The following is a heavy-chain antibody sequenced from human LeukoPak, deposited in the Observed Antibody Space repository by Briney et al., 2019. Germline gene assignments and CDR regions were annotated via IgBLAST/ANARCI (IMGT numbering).Heavy chain of an antibody. CDR1: GDSVSSKSVS. Sequence: SQTLSFTCAISGDSVSSKSVSWSWIRQSPSGGLEFLGRTRYRSTWMTFYSLSVQSRMTINADTSRNHVSLRLNSVTPEDTALYYCVRDFNWGFDYWGQGTLVTVSS. V-gene: IGHV6-1*01. CDR3: VRDFNWGFDY. CDR2: TRYRSTWMT. D-gene: IGHD7-27*01. J-gene: IGHJ4*02.